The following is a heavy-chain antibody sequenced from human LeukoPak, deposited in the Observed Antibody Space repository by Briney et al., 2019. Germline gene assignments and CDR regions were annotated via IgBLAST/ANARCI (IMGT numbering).Heavy chain of an antibody. Sequence: SETLSLTCTVSGGSISSGDYYWGWIRQPPGKGLEWIGSIYYSGSTYYNPSLKSRVTISVDTSKNQFSLKLSSVTAADTAVYYCARLGSSYGFYYFDYWGQGTLVTVSS. V-gene: IGHV4-39*07. D-gene: IGHD5-18*01. CDR2: IYYSGST. J-gene: IGHJ4*02. CDR3: ARLGSSYGFYYFDY. CDR1: GGSISSGDYY.